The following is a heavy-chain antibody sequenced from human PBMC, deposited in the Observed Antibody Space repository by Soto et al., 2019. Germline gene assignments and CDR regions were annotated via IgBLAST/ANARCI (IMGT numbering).Heavy chain of an antibody. CDR3: AKDTVAGTVNWFDP. CDR1: GFTFSSYS. Sequence: PGGSQRVSCAASGFTFSSYSVNWVRQAPGKGLEWVSYISSSSSTIYYADPVKGRFTISRDNSVNTLYLQMNSLRAEDTAVYYCAKDTVAGTVNWFDPWGQGTLVTV. V-gene: IGHV3-48*01. D-gene: IGHD6-19*01. CDR2: ISSSSSTI. J-gene: IGHJ5*02.